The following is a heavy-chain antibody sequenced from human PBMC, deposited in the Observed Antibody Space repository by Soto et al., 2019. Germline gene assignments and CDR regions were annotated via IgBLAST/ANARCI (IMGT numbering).Heavy chain of an antibody. CDR2: IWYDGNNR. V-gene: IGHV3-33*01. J-gene: IGHJ4*02. CDR3: ARSSPNCYDSWSGWYYFDY. D-gene: IGHD3-3*01. Sequence: QVQLVESGGGVVQPGRSLRLSCATSGFTFSSYGMHWVRQAPGKGLEWVAVIWYDGNNRDYADSVKGRFTISRDNSKNSLCLQMNSRRAEDTAVYYCARSSPNCYDSWSGWYYFDYWGQGTLVTVSS. CDR1: GFTFSSYG.